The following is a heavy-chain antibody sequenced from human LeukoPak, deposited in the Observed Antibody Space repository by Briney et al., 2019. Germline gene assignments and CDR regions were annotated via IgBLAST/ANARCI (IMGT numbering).Heavy chain of an antibody. CDR3: ARDEGGGSYFFDY. CDR2: IGDSSSYI. J-gene: IGHJ4*02. CDR1: GFTFSSYA. V-gene: IGHV3-21*01. D-gene: IGHD1-26*01. Sequence: GGSLRLSCAASGFTFSSYAMNWVRQAPGKGLEWVSSIGDSSSYIFYADSVKGRFTISRDNAKNSLYLQMNSLRAEDTAVYYCARDEGGGSYFFDYWGQGSLVTVSS.